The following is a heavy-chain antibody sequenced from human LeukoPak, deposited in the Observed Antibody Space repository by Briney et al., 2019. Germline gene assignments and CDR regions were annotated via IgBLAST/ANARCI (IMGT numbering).Heavy chain of an antibody. J-gene: IGHJ5*02. CDR1: GGSISGYY. V-gene: IGHV4-4*07. Sequence: SETLSLTCTVSGGSISGYYWSWIRQPAGKGLEWLGRIYTSGSTNYNPSLKSRVTMSVDTSRNQFSLKLSSVTAADTAVYYCARASPTTNKGAYGWFDPWGQGTLVTVSS. CDR2: IYTSGST. D-gene: IGHD1-14*01. CDR3: ARASPTTNKGAYGWFDP.